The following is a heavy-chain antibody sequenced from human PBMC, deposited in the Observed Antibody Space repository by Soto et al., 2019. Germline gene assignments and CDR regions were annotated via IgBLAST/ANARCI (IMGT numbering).Heavy chain of an antibody. CDR1: GGSISSYY. CDR3: ARDHPGSSHFDY. D-gene: IGHD3-10*01. V-gene: IGHV4-59*01. J-gene: IGHJ4*02. CDR2: IYSSGST. Sequence: SETLSLTCTVSGGSISSYYLSWIRQPPGKGLEWIGYIYSSGSTNYNPSLKRRVTISVDTSKNQFSLKLTSVTAADTAVYYCARDHPGSSHFDYWGQGTLVTVSS.